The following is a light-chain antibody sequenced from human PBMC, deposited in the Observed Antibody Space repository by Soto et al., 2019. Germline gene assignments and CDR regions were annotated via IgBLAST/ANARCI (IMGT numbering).Light chain of an antibody. J-gene: IGLJ1*01. Sequence: QSVLTQPASVSGSPGQSITISCTGTSSDVGGYNYVSWYPQHPGKAPKLMIYDVSNRPSGVSNRFSGSKSGNTASLTISGLQAEDEADYYCSSYTSSSTQVFGTGTKVTVL. V-gene: IGLV2-14*01. CDR1: SSDVGGYNY. CDR3: SSYTSSSTQV. CDR2: DVS.